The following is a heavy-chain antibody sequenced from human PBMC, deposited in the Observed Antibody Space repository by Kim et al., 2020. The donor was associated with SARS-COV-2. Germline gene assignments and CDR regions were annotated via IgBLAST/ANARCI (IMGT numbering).Heavy chain of an antibody. V-gene: IGHV3-30*18. D-gene: IGHD2-8*02. CDR1: GFTFNNYG. Sequence: LSLTCAASGFTFNNYGIHWVRQAPGKGLEWVAVISYDGTKKYYADSVKGRFTISRDNSKNTLSLQMNSLRGDDTAVYYCAKDGGVATVAPDAFDIWG. J-gene: IGHJ3*02. CDR3: AKDGGVATVAPDAFDI. CDR2: ISYDGTKK.